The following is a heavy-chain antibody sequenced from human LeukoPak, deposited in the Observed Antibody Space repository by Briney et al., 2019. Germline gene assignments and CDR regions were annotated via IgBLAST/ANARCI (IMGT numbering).Heavy chain of an antibody. CDR1: GGSISSHY. V-gene: IGHV4-4*07. CDR3: ARDSTDYSNFYYFDY. Sequence: SETLSLTCTVSGGSISSHYWSWIRQPAGKGLEWIGRIYTSGSTNYNPSLKSRVTMSVDTSKNQFSLKLSSVTAADTAVYYCARDSTDYSNFYYFDYWGQGTLVTVSS. D-gene: IGHD4-11*01. J-gene: IGHJ4*02. CDR2: IYTSGST.